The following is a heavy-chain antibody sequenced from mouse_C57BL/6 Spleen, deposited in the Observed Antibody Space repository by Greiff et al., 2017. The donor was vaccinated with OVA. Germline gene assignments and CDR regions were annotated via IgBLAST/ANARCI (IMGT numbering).Heavy chain of an antibody. J-gene: IGHJ1*03. CDR2: INPSNGGT. Sequence: QVQLQQSGTELVKPGASVKLSCKASGYTFTSYWMHWVKQRPGQGLEWIGNINPSNGGTNYNEKFKSKATLTVDKSSSTAYMQLSSLTSEDSAVYYGARGRDYYGSSYWYFDVWGTGTTVTVSS. D-gene: IGHD1-1*01. CDR1: GYTFTSYW. CDR3: ARGRDYYGSSYWYFDV. V-gene: IGHV1-53*01.